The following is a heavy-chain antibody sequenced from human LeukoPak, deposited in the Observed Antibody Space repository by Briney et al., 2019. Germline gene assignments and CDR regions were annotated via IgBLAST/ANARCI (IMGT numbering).Heavy chain of an antibody. J-gene: IGHJ3*02. CDR3: ARGIWLQLSDAFDI. D-gene: IGHD5-24*01. Sequence: SETLSLTCTVSGGSISSSSYYWGWIRQPPGKGLEWIGSIYYSGSTYYNPSLKSRVTISVDTSKNQFSLKLSSVTAADTAVYYCARGIWLQLSDAFDIWGQGTMVTVSS. CDR1: GGSISSSSYY. CDR2: IYYSGST. V-gene: IGHV4-39*07.